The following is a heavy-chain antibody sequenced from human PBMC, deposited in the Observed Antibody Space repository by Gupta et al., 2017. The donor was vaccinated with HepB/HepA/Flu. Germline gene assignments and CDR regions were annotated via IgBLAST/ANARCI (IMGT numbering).Heavy chain of an antibody. J-gene: IGHJ6*03. CDR1: SGSISSSY. Sequence: QVQLQESGPGLVKPSETLSLTCTVSSGSISSSYWSWIRQPPGKGPQWIGYVYFSGSTNYNPSLKSRVTMSLDTSKNQFSLKLSSVTAADTAVYYCARVGGIYSYYYMDVWGKGTTVTVSS. CDR2: VYFSGST. V-gene: IGHV4-59*01. D-gene: IGHD3-16*01. CDR3: ARVGGIYSYYYMDV.